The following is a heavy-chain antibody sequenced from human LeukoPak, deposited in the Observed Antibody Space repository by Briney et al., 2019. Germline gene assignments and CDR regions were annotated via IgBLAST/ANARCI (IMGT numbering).Heavy chain of an antibody. Sequence: ASVKVSCKASGYTFTGYYMHWVRQAPGQGLEWMGWINPNSGGTNYAQKFQGRVTMTRNTSISTAYMELSSLRSEDTAVYYCARTYPRGYCSGGSCSATFDYWGQGTLVTVSS. J-gene: IGHJ4*02. CDR2: INPNSGGT. CDR1: GYTFTGYY. CDR3: ARTYPRGYCSGGSCSATFDY. V-gene: IGHV1-2*02. D-gene: IGHD2-15*01.